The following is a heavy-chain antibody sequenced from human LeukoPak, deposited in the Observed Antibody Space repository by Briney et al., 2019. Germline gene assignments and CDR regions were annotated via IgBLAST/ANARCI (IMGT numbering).Heavy chain of an antibody. J-gene: IGHJ5*02. CDR3: ARLVAVAGSSDWFDP. CDR2: IYYSGST. D-gene: IGHD6-19*01. V-gene: IGHV4-59*08. Sequence: PSETLSLTCCVSGGPIRGSYGRWSPQPRGKGLEGGGYIYYSGSTIYNPSLTSRVTISVDTSKNQFSLKLTSLTAADTAVYYCARLVAVAGSSDWFDPWGQGILVTVSS. CDR1: GGPIRGSY.